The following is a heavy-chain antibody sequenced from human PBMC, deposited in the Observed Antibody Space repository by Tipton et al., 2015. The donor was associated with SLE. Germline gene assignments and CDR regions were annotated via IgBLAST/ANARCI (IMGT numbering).Heavy chain of an antibody. D-gene: IGHD3-22*01. CDR3: ARGGPPYYDSSGSLY. Sequence: SLRLSCAASGFTFSSYAMNWVRQAPGKGLEWVSAISGSGGSTYYADSVKGRFTISRDNSKNTLYLQMNSLRAEDTAVYYCARGGPPYYDSSGSLYWGQGTLVTVSS. CDR2: ISGSGGST. CDR1: GFTFSSYA. V-gene: IGHV3-23*01. J-gene: IGHJ4*02.